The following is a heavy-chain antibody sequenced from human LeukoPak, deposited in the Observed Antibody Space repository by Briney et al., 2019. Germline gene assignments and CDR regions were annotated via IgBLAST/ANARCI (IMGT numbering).Heavy chain of an antibody. CDR1: GGTFNSYA. D-gene: IGHD4-23*01. CDR2: IIPIFGTA. J-gene: IGHJ4*02. Sequence: SVKVSCKASGGTFNSYAIRWVRQAPGQGGEGMGGIIPIFGTATYPQKFHGRVTITADESTSTAYMELSSLRSEDTAVYYCARMTTVVTRGDYWGQGTLVTVSS. CDR3: ARMTTVVTRGDY. V-gene: IGHV1-69*13.